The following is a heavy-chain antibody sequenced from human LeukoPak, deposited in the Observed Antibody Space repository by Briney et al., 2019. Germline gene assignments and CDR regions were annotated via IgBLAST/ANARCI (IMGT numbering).Heavy chain of an antibody. V-gene: IGHV3-23*01. CDR2: ISGSGGST. CDR1: GFTFSSYA. J-gene: IGHJ4*02. CDR3: AKPYGVVVAATRIDY. Sequence: PGGSLRLSCAASGFTFSSYAMSWVRQAPGKGLEWVSAISGSGGSTYYADSVKGRFTISRDNSKNTLYLQMNSLRAEDTAGYYCAKPYGVVVAATRIDYWGQGTLVTVSS. D-gene: IGHD2-15*01.